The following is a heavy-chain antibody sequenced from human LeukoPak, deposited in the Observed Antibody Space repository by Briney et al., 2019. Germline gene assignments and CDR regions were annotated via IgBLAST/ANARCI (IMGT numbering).Heavy chain of an antibody. CDR3: ARGLLPWFRESNRFDP. CDR2: MNPNSGNR. D-gene: IGHD3-10*01. Sequence: ASVKVSCKASGYTFTSYDINWVRQATGQGLEWMGWMNPNSGNRGYAQKFQGRVTMTRNTSISTAYMELSSLRSEDTAVYYCARGLLPWFRESNRFDPWGQGTLVTVSS. CDR1: GYTFTSYD. V-gene: IGHV1-8*01. J-gene: IGHJ5*02.